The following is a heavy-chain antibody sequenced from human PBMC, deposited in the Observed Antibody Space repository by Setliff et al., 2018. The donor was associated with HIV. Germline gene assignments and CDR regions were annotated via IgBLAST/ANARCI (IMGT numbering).Heavy chain of an antibody. D-gene: IGHD4-17*01. V-gene: IGHV4-34*01. CDR1: GGSFSGYY. J-gene: IGHJ4*02. CDR3: ASRRRSNQDLYGGNSVFLN. Sequence: SETLSLTCAVYGGSFSGYYWSWIRQPPGKGLEWIGEINHSGITNYNPSLKSRVTISVDTFQNQFSLKLSSVTASDTAVYYCASRRRSNQDLYGGNSVFLNWGQGTLVTVSS. CDR2: INHSGIT.